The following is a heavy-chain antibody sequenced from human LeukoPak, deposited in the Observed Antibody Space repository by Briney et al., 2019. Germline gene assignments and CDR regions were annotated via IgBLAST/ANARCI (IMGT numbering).Heavy chain of an antibody. CDR3: AREGLRNDAFDI. Sequence: PGRSLRLSCAASGFTFSSYEMNWVRQAREKGLEWVSYISSSGSTIYYADSVKGRFTTSRDNEKNSLYLQINTVRAEDTAVYYCAREGLRNDAFDIWGEGTMVTVFS. CDR2: ISSSGSTI. CDR1: GFTFSSYE. V-gene: IGHV3-48*03. D-gene: IGHD4-17*01. J-gene: IGHJ3*02.